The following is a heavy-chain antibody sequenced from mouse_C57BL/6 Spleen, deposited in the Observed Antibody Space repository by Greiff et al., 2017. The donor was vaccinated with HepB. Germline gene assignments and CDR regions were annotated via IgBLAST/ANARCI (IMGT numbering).Heavy chain of an antibody. CDR3: ARAYYYSNYDYWYFDV. J-gene: IGHJ1*03. D-gene: IGHD2-5*01. V-gene: IGHV1-53*01. CDR2: INPSNGGT. Sequence: LVESGTELVKPGASVKLSCKASGYTFTSYWMHWVKQRPGQGLEWIGNINPSNGGTNYNEKFKSKATLTVDKSSSTAYMQLSSLTSEDSAVYYCARAYYYSNYDYWYFDVWGTGTTVTVSS. CDR1: GYTFTSYW.